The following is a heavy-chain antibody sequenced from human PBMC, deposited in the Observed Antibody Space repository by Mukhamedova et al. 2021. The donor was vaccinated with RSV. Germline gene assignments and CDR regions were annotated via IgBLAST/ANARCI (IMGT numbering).Heavy chain of an antibody. CDR2: IYYSGST. Sequence: GDIYYSGSTNYNPSLKSRVTISVDTSKNQFSLKLSSVTAADTAVYYCAKGKLGGMDVWGQGTTVTVSS. J-gene: IGHJ6*02. V-gene: IGHV4-59*09. CDR3: AKGKLGGMDV. D-gene: IGHD3-3*02.